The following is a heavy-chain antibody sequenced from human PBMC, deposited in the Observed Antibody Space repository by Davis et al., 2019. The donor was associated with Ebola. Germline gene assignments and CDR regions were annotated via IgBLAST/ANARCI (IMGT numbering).Heavy chain of an antibody. J-gene: IGHJ6*02. CDR2: IIPIFGTA. V-gene: IGHV1-69*13. Sequence: SVKVSCKASGGTFSSYAISWVRQAPGQGLEWMGGIIPIFGTANYAQKFQGRVTITADESTSTAFMELSSLRSEDTAVYYCARESTSSGGSRDYYYYYGMDVWGQGTTVTVSS. CDR1: GGTFSSYA. CDR3: ARESTSSGGSRDYYYYYGMDV. D-gene: IGHD2-15*01.